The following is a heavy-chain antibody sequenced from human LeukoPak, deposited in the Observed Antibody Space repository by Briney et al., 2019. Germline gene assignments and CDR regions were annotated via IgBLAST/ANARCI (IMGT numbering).Heavy chain of an antibody. D-gene: IGHD3-10*01. J-gene: IGHJ3*02. Sequence: GGSLRLSCAASGFTFSSYSTNWVRQAPGKGLEWVSYISSSSSTIYYADSVKGRFTISRHNSKNTLYLQMNSLRAEDTAVYYCSGSYSPDAFDIWGQGTMVTVSS. CDR1: GFTFSSYS. CDR2: ISSSSSTI. CDR3: SGSYSPDAFDI. V-gene: IGHV3-48*01.